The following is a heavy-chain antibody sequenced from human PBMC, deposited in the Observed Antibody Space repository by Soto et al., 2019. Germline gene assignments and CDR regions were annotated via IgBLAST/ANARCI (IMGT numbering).Heavy chain of an antibody. CDR1: GGSISSSSYY. V-gene: IGHV4-39*01. D-gene: IGHD6-19*01. J-gene: IGHJ4*02. CDR2: IYYSGST. Sequence: PSETLSLTCTVSGGSISSSSYYWGWIRQPPGKGLEWIGSIYYSGSTYYNPSLKSRVTISVDTSKNQFSLKLSSVTAADTAVYYCARGAWGSSGCRQGLDYWGQGTLVTVSS. CDR3: ARGAWGSSGCRQGLDY.